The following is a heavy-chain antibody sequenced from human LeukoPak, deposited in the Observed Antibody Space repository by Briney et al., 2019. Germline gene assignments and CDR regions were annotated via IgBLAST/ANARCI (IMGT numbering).Heavy chain of an antibody. Sequence: GASLRLSCVASGFTFRDYSMAWVRQVPGGGLEWVSAIARDDYTVYPDPLKGRFTISRDNSRNTLYLQMNSLRAEDTAVYYCVKERDRGTDVADDFDFWGRGTLVTVSS. D-gene: IGHD6-19*01. J-gene: IGHJ4*02. CDR2: IARDDYT. V-gene: IGHV3-23*01. CDR1: GFTFRDYS. CDR3: VKERDRGTDVADDFDF.